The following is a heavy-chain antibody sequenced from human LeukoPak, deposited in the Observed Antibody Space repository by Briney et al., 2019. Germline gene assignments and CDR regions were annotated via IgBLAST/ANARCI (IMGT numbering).Heavy chain of an antibody. CDR3: AGQPSSQNFDS. J-gene: IGHJ4*02. Sequence: GGSLRLSCAASGFSFRDDYMSWIRQAPGKGLEWLSYISISSTYTKYADSVKGRFTISRDNAKSSLYLQMNSLREEDTAVYYCAGQPSSQNFDSWGQGTLVTVSS. CDR2: ISISSTYT. V-gene: IGHV3-11*03. CDR1: GFSFRDDY. D-gene: IGHD6-13*01.